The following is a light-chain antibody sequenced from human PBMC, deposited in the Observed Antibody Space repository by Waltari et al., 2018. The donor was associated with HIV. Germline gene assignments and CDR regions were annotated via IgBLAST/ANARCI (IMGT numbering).Light chain of an antibody. CDR1: TSNIGENY. CDR3: QVWESSIDHHV. V-gene: IGLV1-51*01. Sequence: QSVLTQPPSVSAAPGQQVTISCSGRTSNIGENYVSWYQQLPGTAPKLLIYGNDKRPSGIPERFSGSNSGNTATLTISRVEAGDEADYYCQVWESSIDHHVFGTGTKVTVL. J-gene: IGLJ1*01. CDR2: GND.